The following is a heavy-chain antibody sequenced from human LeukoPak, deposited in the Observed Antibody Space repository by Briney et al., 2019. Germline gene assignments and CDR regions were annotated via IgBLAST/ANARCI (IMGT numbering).Heavy chain of an antibody. CDR2: ISYDGSNK. Sequence: GGSLRLSCAASGFTYSSYGMHWVRQAPGKGLEWVAVISYDGSNKYYADSVKGRFTISRDNSKNTLYLQMNSLRAEDTAVYYCAKDLLEDIVVVPAANAFDIWGQGAMVTVSS. D-gene: IGHD2-2*01. CDR3: AKDLLEDIVVVPAANAFDI. V-gene: IGHV3-30*18. CDR1: GFTYSSYG. J-gene: IGHJ3*02.